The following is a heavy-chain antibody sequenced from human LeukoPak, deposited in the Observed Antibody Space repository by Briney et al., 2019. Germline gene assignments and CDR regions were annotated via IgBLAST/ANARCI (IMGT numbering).Heavy chain of an antibody. CDR1: GGSISSSNW. CDR3: ARGGGSYYEIDY. D-gene: IGHD3-10*01. J-gene: IGHJ4*02. CDR2: IYHTGII. Sequence: PSGTLSLTCAVSGGSISSSNWWTWVRQPPGKGLEWIGEIYHTGIINYNPSLKSRVTISVDKSMNQFSLRLTSVTAADTAVYFSARGGGSYYEIDYWGQGTLVTVSS. V-gene: IGHV4-4*02.